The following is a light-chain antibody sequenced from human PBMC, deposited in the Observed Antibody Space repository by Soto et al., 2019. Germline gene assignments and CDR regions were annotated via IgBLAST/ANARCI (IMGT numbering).Light chain of an antibody. V-gene: IGLV2-14*01. CDR3: SSFTSNTTRYV. CDR1: SSDVGGYNY. CDR2: EVT. Sequence: QSARAQPASVSGSPGQSITISCTGTSSDVGGYNYVSWYQQHPGKAPKLMIYEVTNRPSGVSNRFSGSKSGNTASLTISGLQAEDEADYYCSSFTSNTTRYVFGPGTKVTVL. J-gene: IGLJ1*01.